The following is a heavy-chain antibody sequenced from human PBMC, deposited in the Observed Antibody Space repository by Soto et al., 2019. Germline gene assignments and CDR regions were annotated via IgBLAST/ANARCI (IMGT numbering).Heavy chain of an antibody. Sequence: ASVKVSCKASGYTFTSYAMHWVRQAPGQRLEWMGWINAGNGNTKYSQKFQGRATITRDTSASTAYMELSSLRSEDTAVYYCARDEKVYYDFWSGYPYFDYWGQGTLVTVSS. CDR3: ARDEKVYYDFWSGYPYFDY. D-gene: IGHD3-3*01. CDR1: GYTFTSYA. V-gene: IGHV1-3*01. J-gene: IGHJ4*02. CDR2: INAGNGNT.